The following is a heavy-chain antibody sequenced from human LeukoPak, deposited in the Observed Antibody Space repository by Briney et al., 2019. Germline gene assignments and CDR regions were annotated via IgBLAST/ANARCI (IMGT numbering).Heavy chain of an antibody. J-gene: IGHJ4*02. V-gene: IGHV3-23*01. CDR3: AKGPGYFYGSGSNYFDY. Sequence: GGSLRLSCAASGFTFSGYAMSWVRQAPGKGLEWVSTIIGGGGSSYYADSVKGRFTISRDNSKNTLYLQMNSLRAEDTAVYYCAKGPGYFYGSGSNYFDYWGQGTLVTVSS. CDR1: GFTFSGYA. D-gene: IGHD3-10*01. CDR2: IIGGGGSS.